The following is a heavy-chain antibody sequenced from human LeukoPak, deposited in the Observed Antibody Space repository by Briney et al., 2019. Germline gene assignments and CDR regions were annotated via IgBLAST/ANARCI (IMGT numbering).Heavy chain of an antibody. D-gene: IGHD2-21*02. Sequence: GASLRLSCAASGFSLSNFGMSWVRQAPGKGLEWVSGLSGSGGSTYYPDSVKGRFTISRDNSKNTLYLQMNSLRAEDTAVYYCAKDLRICAGDCRDAFDIWGQGTTVIVSP. V-gene: IGHV3-23*01. CDR2: LSGSGGST. CDR1: GFSLSNFG. J-gene: IGHJ3*02. CDR3: AKDLRICAGDCRDAFDI.